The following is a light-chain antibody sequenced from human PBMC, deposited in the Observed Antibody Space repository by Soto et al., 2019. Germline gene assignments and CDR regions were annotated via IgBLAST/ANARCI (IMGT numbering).Light chain of an antibody. CDR2: DVT. Sequence: QSALAQPRSVSGSPGQSVTISCSGTSNDVGGYNYLSWYQQHPGKAPQVLIYDVTKRPSGVPDRFSGSKSGNTASLTISGLQAEDEADYYCSSYTTRSTLVFGGGTKLTVL. CDR1: SNDVGGYNY. J-gene: IGLJ2*01. CDR3: SSYTTRSTLV. V-gene: IGLV2-11*01.